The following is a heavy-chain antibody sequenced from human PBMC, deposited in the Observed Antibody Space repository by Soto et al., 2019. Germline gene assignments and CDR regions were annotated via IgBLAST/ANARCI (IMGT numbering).Heavy chain of an antibody. CDR3: ARENSSGWYYFDY. V-gene: IGHV3-33*01. Sequence: ESGGGVVQPGRSLRLSCAASGFTFSSYGMHWVRQAPGKGLEWVAVIWYDGSNKYYADSVKGRFTISRDNSKNTLYLQMNSLRAEDTAVYYCARENSSGWYYFDYWGQGTLVTVSS. CDR2: IWYDGSNK. J-gene: IGHJ4*02. D-gene: IGHD6-19*01. CDR1: GFTFSSYG.